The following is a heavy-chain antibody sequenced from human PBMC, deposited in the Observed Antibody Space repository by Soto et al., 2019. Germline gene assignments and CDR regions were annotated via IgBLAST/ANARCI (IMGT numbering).Heavy chain of an antibody. CDR2: ISYDGYNK. D-gene: IGHD6-13*01. CDR1: GFTFSTYA. CDR3: ARVSPGGQQLTYFDY. J-gene: IGHJ4*02. Sequence: GGSLRLSCAASGFTFSTYAMHWVRQAPGKGLEWVAVISYDGYNKYYADSVKGRFTISRDNSKNTLYLQMNSLRVEDTAVYYCARVSPGGQQLTYFDYWGQGTLVTVSS. V-gene: IGHV3-30-3*01.